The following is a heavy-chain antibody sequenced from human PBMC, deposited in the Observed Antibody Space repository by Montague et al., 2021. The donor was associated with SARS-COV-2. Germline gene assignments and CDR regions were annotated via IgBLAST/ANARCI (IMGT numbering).Heavy chain of an antibody. Sequence: SETLSLTCTVSGGSISSYYWSWIRQPPGKGLEWIGYIYYSGRTNYNPSLKSRVTISVDTSKNQFSLKLSSVTAADTAVYYCAREPDYGDYFAYWGQGTLVTVSS. CDR2: IYYSGRT. CDR3: AREPDYGDYFAY. CDR1: GGSISSYY. V-gene: IGHV4-59*13. J-gene: IGHJ4*02. D-gene: IGHD4-17*01.